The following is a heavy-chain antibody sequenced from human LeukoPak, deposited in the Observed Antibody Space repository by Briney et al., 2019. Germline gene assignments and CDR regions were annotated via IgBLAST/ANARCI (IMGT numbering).Heavy chain of an antibody. CDR2: IRYDETAT. J-gene: IGHJ4*02. Sequence: PGGSLRLSCVASGFTFKNYGMHWVRQAPGKGLEWVSHIRYDETATYYADSVKGRFTISRDNSKNTLYLQMNSLRAEDTAVYYCAKADRRWATYYYDTSGYYYDYWGQGTLVTVSS. D-gene: IGHD3-22*01. V-gene: IGHV3-30*02. CDR1: GFTFKNYG. CDR3: AKADRRWATYYYDTSGYYYDY.